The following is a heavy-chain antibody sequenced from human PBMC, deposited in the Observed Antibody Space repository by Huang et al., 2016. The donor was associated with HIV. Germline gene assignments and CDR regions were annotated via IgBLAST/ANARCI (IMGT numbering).Heavy chain of an antibody. CDR2: INHSGTA. CDR1: GESFNNYY. V-gene: IGHV4-34*02. CDR3: ARVPTPSYYDPWNISPAHEDVYYYNMDV. Sequence: QVQLQQWGAGVLKPSETLSLTCAVYGESFNNYYWSWVRQLPGRRLGGIGEINHSGTANYNPSLKTLVTMSVDPSKKKFSLRLASGTAADTAVYYCARVPTPSYYDPWNISPAHEDVYYYNMDVWGQGTTVIVSS. D-gene: IGHD3-10*01. J-gene: IGHJ6*02.